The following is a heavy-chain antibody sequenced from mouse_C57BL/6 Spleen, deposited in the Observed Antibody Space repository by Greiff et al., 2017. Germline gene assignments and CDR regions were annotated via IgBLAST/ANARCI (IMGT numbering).Heavy chain of an antibody. J-gene: IGHJ4*01. CDR3: ARSNSNYEGYYAMDY. D-gene: IGHD2-5*01. Sequence: QVQLKESGAELVKPGASVKISCKASGYAFSSYWMNWVKQRPGKGLEWIGQIYPGDGDTNYNGKFKGKATLTADKSSSTAYMQLSSLTSEDSAVYFCARSNSNYEGYYAMDYWGQGTSVTVSS. CDR1: GYAFSSYW. CDR2: IYPGDGDT. V-gene: IGHV1-80*01.